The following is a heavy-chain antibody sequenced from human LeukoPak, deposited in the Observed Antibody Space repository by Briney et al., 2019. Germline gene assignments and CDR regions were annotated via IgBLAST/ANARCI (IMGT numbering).Heavy chain of an antibody. CDR2: MNPNSGNT. CDR1: GYTFTSYD. D-gene: IGHD3-10*01. J-gene: IGHJ4*02. CDR3: ARVARVKVRGIIITELQY. V-gene: IGHV1-8*01. Sequence: ASVTVSCKASGYTFTSYDVNWVRQATGHGLEWMGWMNPNSGNTGYAQKFQGRVTMTRNASISTAYMELSSLRSEDTAVYFCARVARVKVRGIIITELQYWGQGTLVTVSS.